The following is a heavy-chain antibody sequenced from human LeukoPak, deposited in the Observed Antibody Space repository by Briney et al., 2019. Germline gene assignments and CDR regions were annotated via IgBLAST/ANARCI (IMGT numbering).Heavy chain of an antibody. J-gene: IGHJ4*02. CDR3: ARHGFHSSGWYPDYFDY. V-gene: IGHV4-39*01. Sequence: SETLSLTCTVSGGSISSSSYYWGWIRQPPGKGLDWIGSIDYSGSTYYNPSLKSRVTISVDTSKNQFSLKLSSVTAADTAVYYCARHGFHSSGWYPDYFDYWGQGTLVTVSS. CDR2: IDYSGST. CDR1: GGSISSSSYY. D-gene: IGHD6-19*01.